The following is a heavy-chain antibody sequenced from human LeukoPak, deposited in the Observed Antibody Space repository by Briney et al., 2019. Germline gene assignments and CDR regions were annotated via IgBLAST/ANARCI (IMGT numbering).Heavy chain of an antibody. J-gene: IGHJ4*02. CDR2: ISYTGNT. D-gene: IGHD3-10*01. CDR1: GDSISSRDYY. Sequence: SETLSLTCSVSGDSISSRDYYRTWIRQHPGKALEWVGFISYTGNTYYNPSLRSRLNISIDTSKNQFSLRLSSATAADTAVYYCCGGSGTYYNFDYWGQGTLLTVSS. V-gene: IGHV4-31*03. CDR3: CGGSGTYYNFDY.